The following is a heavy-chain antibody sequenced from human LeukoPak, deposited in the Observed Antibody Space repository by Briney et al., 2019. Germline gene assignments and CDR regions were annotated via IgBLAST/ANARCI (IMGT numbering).Heavy chain of an antibody. CDR1: GFTVISNY. CDR3: ARGGGYSGYDNFDY. D-gene: IGHD5-12*01. Sequence: GGSLRLSCAASGFTVISNYMSWVRQAPGKGLEWVSVIYSGGSTYYADSVKGRFTISRDNSKNTLYLQMNSLRAEDTAVYYCARGGGYSGYDNFDYWGQGTLVTVSS. V-gene: IGHV3-53*01. J-gene: IGHJ4*02. CDR2: IYSGGST.